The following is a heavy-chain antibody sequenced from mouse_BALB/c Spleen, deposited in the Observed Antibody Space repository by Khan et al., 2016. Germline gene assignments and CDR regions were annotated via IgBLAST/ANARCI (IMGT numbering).Heavy chain of an antibody. CDR1: GFTFSSFG. CDR2: ISSGSSTI. Sequence: EVELVESGGGLVQPGGSRKLSCAASGFTFSSFGMHWVRQAPEKGLEWVACISSGSSTIYYAATVKGRFTISRDNPKNTLFLQMTSLRHEDTAMYYCGRWDYWGQGTTLTVSS. V-gene: IGHV5-17*02. J-gene: IGHJ2*01. CDR3: GRWDY.